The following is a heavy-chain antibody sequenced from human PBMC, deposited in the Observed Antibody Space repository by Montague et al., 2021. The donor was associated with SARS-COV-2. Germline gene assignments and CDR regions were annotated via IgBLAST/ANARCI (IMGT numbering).Heavy chain of an antibody. D-gene: IGHD3-9*01. Sequence: SLRLSCAASVFTFSRYSLNWVRQAPGKGLEWVSYISSSSSTLYYADSVKGRFTISRDNAKNSLYLQVNSLSAEDTAVYYCARDLRWGYYDILTGYYRPLDYWGQGTLVTVSS. CDR2: ISSSSSTL. CDR1: VFTFSRYS. V-gene: IGHV3-48*04. CDR3: ARDLRWGYYDILTGYYRPLDY. J-gene: IGHJ4*02.